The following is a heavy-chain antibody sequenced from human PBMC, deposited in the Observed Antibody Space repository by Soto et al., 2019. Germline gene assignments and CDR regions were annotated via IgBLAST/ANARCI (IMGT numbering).Heavy chain of an antibody. CDR2: IYYSGST. CDR3: ARGRVSYFFDY. Sequence: SSETLSLTCTVSGGSISSGDYYWSWIRQPPGKGLEWIGYIYYSGSTYYNPSLKSRVTISVDTSKNQFSLKLSSVTAADTAVYYWARGRVSYFFDYWGQGTLVTVSS. CDR1: GGSISSGDYY. J-gene: IGHJ4*02. D-gene: IGHD3-10*01. V-gene: IGHV4-30-4*01.